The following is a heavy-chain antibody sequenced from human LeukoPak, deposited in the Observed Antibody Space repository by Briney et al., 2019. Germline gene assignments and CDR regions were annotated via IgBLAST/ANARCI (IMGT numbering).Heavy chain of an antibody. D-gene: IGHD6-6*01. J-gene: IGHJ6*03. CDR2: INPNSGGT. CDR1: GYTFTGYY. CDR3: ARDREYSYEFGVALHYYYYMDV. Sequence: ASVKVSCKASGYTFTGYYMHWVRQAPGQGLEWMGWINPNSGGTNYAQKFQGRVTMTRDTSISTAYMELSRLRSDDTAVYYCARDREYSYEFGVALHYYYYMDVWGKGTTVTVSS. V-gene: IGHV1-2*02.